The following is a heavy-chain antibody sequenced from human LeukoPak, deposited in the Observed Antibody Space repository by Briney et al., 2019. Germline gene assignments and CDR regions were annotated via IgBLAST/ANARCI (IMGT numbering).Heavy chain of an antibody. CDR3: TTGTPSADDYDFWSGYYLPRYDAFDI. CDR2: IVSTSSLM. J-gene: IGHJ3*02. V-gene: IGHV3-21*04. D-gene: IGHD3-3*01. CDR1: GFTFSTYN. Sequence: PGGSLRLSCVASGFTFSTYNMNWVRQAPGKGLEWVSSIVSTSSLMSYSDSVKGRFTISRDNAKNSVYLQMNSLRAEDTAVYYCTTGTPSADDYDFWSGYYLPRYDAFDIWGQGTMVTVSS.